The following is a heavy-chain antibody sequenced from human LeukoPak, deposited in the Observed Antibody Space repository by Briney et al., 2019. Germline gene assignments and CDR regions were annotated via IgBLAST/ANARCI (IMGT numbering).Heavy chain of an antibody. Sequence: ESGPTLVKPTQTLTLTCTFSGFSLTTSGMSVHWIRQPPGKALEWLARIDWDDDKYFSTSLKTRLTISKDTSKNQVVLTMTNMDSVDTATYYCARIREVGADYYFDHWGQGTLVTVSS. D-gene: IGHD4/OR15-4a*01. CDR2: IDWDDDK. CDR1: GFSLTTSGMS. V-gene: IGHV2-70*11. J-gene: IGHJ4*02. CDR3: ARIREVGADYYFDH.